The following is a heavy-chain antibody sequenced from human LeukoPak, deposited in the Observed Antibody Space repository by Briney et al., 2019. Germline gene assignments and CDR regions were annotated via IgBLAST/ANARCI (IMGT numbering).Heavy chain of an antibody. CDR2: IYHSGST. J-gene: IGHJ3*02. Sequence: RASETLSLTCTVSGYSISSGYYWGWIRQPPGKGLEWIGSIYHSGSTYYNPSLKSRVTISVDTSKNQFSLKLSSVTAADTAVYFCAKFYFDSSGYYDVFDIWGQGTMVTVSS. D-gene: IGHD3-22*01. CDR1: GYSISSGYY. CDR3: AKFYFDSSGYYDVFDI. V-gene: IGHV4-38-2*02.